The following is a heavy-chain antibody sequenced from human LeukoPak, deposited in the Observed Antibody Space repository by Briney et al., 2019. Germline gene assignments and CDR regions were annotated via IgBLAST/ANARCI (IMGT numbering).Heavy chain of an antibody. D-gene: IGHD4-17*01. CDR3: ARGRDGDYVNWYDP. Sequence: PGGSLRLSCAASGFTFSSYAMSWVRQAPGKGLEWVSAISGSGGSTYYADSVKGRFTISRDNSKNTLYLQMNSLRADDTAVYYCARGRDGDYVNWYDPWGQGILVTVSS. V-gene: IGHV3-23*01. J-gene: IGHJ5*02. CDR2: ISGSGGST. CDR1: GFTFSSYA.